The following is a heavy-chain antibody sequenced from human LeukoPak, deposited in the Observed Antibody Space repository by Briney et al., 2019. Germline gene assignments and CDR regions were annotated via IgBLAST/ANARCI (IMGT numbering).Heavy chain of an antibody. CDR2: ISGSGGST. J-gene: IGHJ1*01. CDR3: AKDHYDSSGYYRPGPLQH. V-gene: IGHV3-23*01. CDR1: GFTFSSYA. D-gene: IGHD3-22*01. Sequence: GGSLRLSCAASGFTFSSYAMSWVRQAPGKGLEWVSAISGSGGSTYYADSVKGRFTISRDNSKNTLYLQMNSLRGEDTAVYYRAKDHYDSSGYYRPGPLQHWGQGTLVTVSS.